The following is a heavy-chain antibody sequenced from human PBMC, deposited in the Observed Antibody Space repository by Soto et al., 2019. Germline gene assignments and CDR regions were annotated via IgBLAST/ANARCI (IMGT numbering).Heavy chain of an antibody. Sequence: EVQLLESGGGLVQPGGSLRLSCAASGFTFSSYDMSWVRQAPGKGLEWVSGIDVGGGSAYYADSVKGRFTIYRDNSKNTLHLQWNSLRSEATAIYYCAKEDDAWTNGHFNVWGQGTVVTVSS. V-gene: IGHV3-23*01. CDR1: GFTFSSYD. D-gene: IGHD3-3*01. CDR3: AKEDDAWTNGHFNV. CDR2: IDVGGGSA. J-gene: IGHJ3*01.